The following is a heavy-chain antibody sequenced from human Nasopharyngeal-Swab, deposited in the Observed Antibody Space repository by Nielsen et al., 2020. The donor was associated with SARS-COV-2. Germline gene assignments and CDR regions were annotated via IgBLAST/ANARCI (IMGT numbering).Heavy chain of an antibody. J-gene: IGHJ4*02. CDR2: ISSSGRHI. CDR3: AGGNQWLSFDL. D-gene: IGHD6-19*01. V-gene: IGHV3-11*04. Sequence: GGSLRLSCTGSGFTFSDSYMSWIRQAPGKGLEWVASISSSGRHIYYADSVKGRFTISRDNAKNSLFLHMDSLRVEDTALYYCAGGNQWLSFDLWGQGTLVTVSS. CDR1: GFTFSDSY.